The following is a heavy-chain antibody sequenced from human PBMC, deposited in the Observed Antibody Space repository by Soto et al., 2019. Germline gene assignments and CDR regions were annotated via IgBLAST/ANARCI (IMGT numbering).Heavy chain of an antibody. CDR3: ARGVRARDSSSGGVWGY. Sequence: EVQLVESGGGLVQPGGSLRLSCAASGFTFSSYWMSWVRQAPGKGLEWVANIKQDGSEKYYVDSVKGRFTISRDNAKNSLYLEMNSLRAEDTAVYYCARGVRARDSSSGGVWGYLGQGTLVTVSS. V-gene: IGHV3-7*01. CDR2: IKQDGSEK. J-gene: IGHJ4*02. D-gene: IGHD6-6*01. CDR1: GFTFSSYW.